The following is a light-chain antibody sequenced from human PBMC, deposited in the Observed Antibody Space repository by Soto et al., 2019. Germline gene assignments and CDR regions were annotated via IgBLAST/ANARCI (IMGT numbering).Light chain of an antibody. V-gene: IGKV1-5*01. CDR3: QQYNSYTWT. CDR1: QSISSW. CDR2: DAS. Sequence: DIQMTQSPSTLSTSVGDRVTITCRASQSISSWSALSQQKPGKAPKPLIYDASSLESGVPSRFSGSGSGTEFPLASSSLQPDDFATYYFQQYNSYTWTVRQGTKVEIK. J-gene: IGKJ1*01.